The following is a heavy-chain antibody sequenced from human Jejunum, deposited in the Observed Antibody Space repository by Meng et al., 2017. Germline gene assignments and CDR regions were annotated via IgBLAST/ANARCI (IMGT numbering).Heavy chain of an antibody. D-gene: IGHD5-12*01. CDR3: ARGATGTRPFDY. J-gene: IGHJ4*02. V-gene: IGHV4-4*02. Sequence: QVQLEESGPGLVKPSGTLAPTCAVPGGSITTDWWNWVRQPPGKGLEWIGEIWHSGASNYNPSLRSRVTISVDKSKNQLSLELASLTAADTAVYYCARGATGTRPFDYWGQGTLVTVSS. CDR2: IWHSGAS. CDR1: GGSITTDW.